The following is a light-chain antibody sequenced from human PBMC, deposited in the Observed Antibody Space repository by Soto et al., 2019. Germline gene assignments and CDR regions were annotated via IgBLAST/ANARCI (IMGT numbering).Light chain of an antibody. CDR2: DVS. CDR1: SSXVGGYNY. Sequence: QSVLTQPASVSGSPGQSITISCTGTSSXVGGYNYVSWYQQHPGKAPKLMIYDVSNRPSGVSNRFSGSKSGNTASLTISGLQAEDEADYYCSSYTSSSTRVVFGGGTKVTVL. V-gene: IGLV2-14*01. J-gene: IGLJ2*01. CDR3: SSYTSSSTRVV.